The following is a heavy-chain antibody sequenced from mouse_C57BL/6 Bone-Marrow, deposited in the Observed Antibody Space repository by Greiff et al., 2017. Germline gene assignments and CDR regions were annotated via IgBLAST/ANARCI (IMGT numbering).Heavy chain of an antibody. CDR1: GYTFTDYY. CDR3: ARGYPWYFDV. Sequence: QVQLKQSGAELVRPGASVKLSCKASGYTFTDYYINWVKQRPGQGLEWSARIYPGSGNTYYNEKFKGKATLTAEKSSSTAYMQLSSLTSEDSAVYFCARGYPWYFDVWGTGTTVTVSS. D-gene: IGHD2-2*01. V-gene: IGHV1-76*01. J-gene: IGHJ1*03. CDR2: IYPGSGNT.